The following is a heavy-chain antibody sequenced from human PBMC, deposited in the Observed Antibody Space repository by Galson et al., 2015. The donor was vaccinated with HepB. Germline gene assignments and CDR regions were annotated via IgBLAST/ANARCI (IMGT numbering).Heavy chain of an antibody. Sequence: SLRLSCAASGFTFSTYSMNWVRQAPGKGLEWVSYISSSSSTIYYADSVKGRFTISRGNAKNSLYLQMNSLRAEDTAVYYCARDRNYIDYWGQGTLVTVSS. CDR1: GFTFSTYS. CDR2: ISSSSSTI. CDR3: ARDRNYIDY. J-gene: IGHJ4*02. V-gene: IGHV3-48*01.